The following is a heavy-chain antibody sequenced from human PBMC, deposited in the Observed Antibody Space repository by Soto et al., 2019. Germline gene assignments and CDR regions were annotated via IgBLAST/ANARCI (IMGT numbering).Heavy chain of an antibody. V-gene: IGHV3-9*02. Sequence: EVHLVESGGDLVQPGRSLRLSCVASGFTSDDYGMHWVRQVPGKGLEWVSGIILNSGHMGYADSEKGRFIISRDKGKNSLYLQMNNLRGEDTAVYYCGRDTSPGGLEVWGQGTTVTVSS. CDR1: GFTSDDYG. J-gene: IGHJ6*02. CDR2: IILNSGHM. D-gene: IGHD6-6*01. CDR3: GRDTSPGGLEV.